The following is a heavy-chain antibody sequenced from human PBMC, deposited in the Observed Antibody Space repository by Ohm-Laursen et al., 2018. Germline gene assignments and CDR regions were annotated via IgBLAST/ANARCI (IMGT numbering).Heavy chain of an antibody. D-gene: IGHD3-22*01. CDR3: AKVGSAMIVVLSFDY. CDR2: ISGSGGST. CDR1: GFTFSSYA. J-gene: IGHJ4*02. Sequence: SLRLSCAASGFTFSSYAMSWVRQAPGKGLEWVSAISGSGGSTYYADSVKGRFTISRDNSKSTLYLQMNSLRAEDTAVYYCAKVGSAMIVVLSFDYWGQGTLVTVSS. V-gene: IGHV3-23*01.